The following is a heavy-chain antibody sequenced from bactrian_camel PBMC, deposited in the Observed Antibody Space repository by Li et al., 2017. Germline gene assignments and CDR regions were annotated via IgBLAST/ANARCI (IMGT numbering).Heavy chain of an antibody. D-gene: IGHD3*01. CDR3: AKEGQSTELSPHPSYSNDYGGEFGN. CDR2: IDSGGAGT. CDR1: GITFSSFD. Sequence: VQLVESGGGLVQPGGSLRLSCAASGITFSSFDMSWVRQGTGKGLEWVSAIDSGGAGTYYADSVKGRFTISRDNAKNTAYLQLNGLKTEDMAMYYCAKEGQSTELSPHPSYSNDYGGEFGNWGQGTQVTVS. V-gene: IGHV3S40*01. J-gene: IGHJ6*01.